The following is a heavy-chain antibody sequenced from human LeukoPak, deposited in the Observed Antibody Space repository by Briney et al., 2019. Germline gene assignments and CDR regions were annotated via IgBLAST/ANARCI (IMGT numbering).Heavy chain of an antibody. CDR2: ITSSSSIM. J-gene: IGHJ4*02. CDR1: GFTFSSYT. Sequence: GGSLGLSCAASGFTFSSYTMNWVRQAPGKGLEWVSYITSSSSIMSYADSVKGRFTISRDNARNSLFLQMNSLRDEDTAVYYCARYSYGSFDYWGQGTLVTVSS. CDR3: ARYSYGSFDY. D-gene: IGHD5-18*01. V-gene: IGHV3-48*02.